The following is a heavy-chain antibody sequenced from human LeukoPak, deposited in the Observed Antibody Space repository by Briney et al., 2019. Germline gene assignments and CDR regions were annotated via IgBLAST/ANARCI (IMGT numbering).Heavy chain of an antibody. V-gene: IGHV4-59*08. J-gene: IGHJ6*03. CDR2: IYYSGST. CDR3: ARHGGHYYYYMDV. CDR1: GGSISNYY. D-gene: IGHD3-16*01. Sequence: SETQSLTCTVSGGSISNYYWSWIRQPPGKGLEWIGYIYYSGSTNYNPSLRSRVTISVDTSKNQFSLKLSSVTAADTAVYYCARHGGHYYYYMDVWGKGTTVTVSS.